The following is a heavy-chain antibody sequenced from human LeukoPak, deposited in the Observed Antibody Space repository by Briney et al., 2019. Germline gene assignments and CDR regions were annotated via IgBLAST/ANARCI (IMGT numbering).Heavy chain of an antibody. J-gene: IGHJ4*02. D-gene: IGHD4-17*01. V-gene: IGHV3-23*01. Sequence: GGTLRLSCAASGFTFSSYGMSWVRQAPGKGLEWISAISGSGGSTYYADSVKGRFTISRDNSKNTLYLQMNSLRAEDTAVYYCAKSGVGGLRGGYFDYWGQGTLVTVSS. CDR1: GFTFSSYG. CDR3: AKSGVGGLRGGYFDY. CDR2: ISGSGGST.